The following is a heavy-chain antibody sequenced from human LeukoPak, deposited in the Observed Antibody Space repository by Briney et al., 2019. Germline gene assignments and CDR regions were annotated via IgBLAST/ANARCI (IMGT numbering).Heavy chain of an antibody. V-gene: IGHV1-69*04. CDR3: AALGIFDY. Sequence: SVXVSCKASGGTFSSYAISWVRQAPGQGLEWMGRIIPILGIANYAQKFQERVTITRDMSTSTAYMELSSLRSEDTAVYYCAALGIFDYWGQGTLVTVSS. CDR1: GGTFSSYA. CDR2: IIPILGIA. J-gene: IGHJ4*02. D-gene: IGHD1-26*01.